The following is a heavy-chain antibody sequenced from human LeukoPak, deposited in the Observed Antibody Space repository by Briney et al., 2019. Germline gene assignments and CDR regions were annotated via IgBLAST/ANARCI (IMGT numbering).Heavy chain of an antibody. Sequence: GRSLRLSCAASGFTFDDYAMHWVRQASGKGLEWVSGISWNSGSIGYADSVKGRFTISRDNAKNSLYLQMNSLRAEDTALYYCAKDLSYYYDSSGLDYWGQGTLVTVSS. V-gene: IGHV3-9*01. D-gene: IGHD3-22*01. CDR1: GFTFDDYA. J-gene: IGHJ4*02. CDR3: AKDLSYYYDSSGLDY. CDR2: ISWNSGSI.